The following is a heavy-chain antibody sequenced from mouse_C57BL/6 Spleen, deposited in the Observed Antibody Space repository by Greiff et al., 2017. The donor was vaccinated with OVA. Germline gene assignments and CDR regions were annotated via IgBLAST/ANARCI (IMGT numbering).Heavy chain of an antibody. CDR3: ARVGIYSDYDGYYFDY. Sequence: EVQLQQSGPELVKPGASVKISCKASGYTFTDYYMNWVKQSHGKSLEWIGDINPNNGGTSYNQKFKGKATLTVDKSSSTAYMELRSLTSEDSAVYYCARVGIYSDYDGYYFDYWGQGTSLTVSS. CDR2: INPNNGGT. CDR1: GYTFTDYY. J-gene: IGHJ2*02. D-gene: IGHD2-4*01. V-gene: IGHV1-26*01.